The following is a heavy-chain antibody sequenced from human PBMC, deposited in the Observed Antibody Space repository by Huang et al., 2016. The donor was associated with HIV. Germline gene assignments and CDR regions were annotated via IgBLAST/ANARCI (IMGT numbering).Heavy chain of an antibody. J-gene: IGHJ4*02. D-gene: IGHD1-1*01. CDR1: GYTFAAHG. CDR2: ISAYNGHT. V-gene: IGHV1-18*01. Sequence: QVQFLQSGPEAKKPGASVKVSCKASGYTFAAHGISWVRQAPGQGLEWMGWISAYNGHTYKTQKFEGRVALTPDTSTNTVFLEVRSLRSDDTAVYYCVSKVHGCNLWGPGTLVTVSS. CDR3: VSKVHGCNL.